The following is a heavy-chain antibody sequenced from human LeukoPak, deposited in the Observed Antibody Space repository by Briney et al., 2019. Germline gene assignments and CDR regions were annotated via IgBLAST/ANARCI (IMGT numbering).Heavy chain of an antibody. Sequence: SETLSLTCTVSGGSISSYYWSWIRQPPGKGLEWIGYIYYSGSTYYNPSLKSRVTISVDTSKNQFSLKLSSVTAADTAVYYCARGYSGYGFDYWGQGTLVTVSS. J-gene: IGHJ4*02. CDR1: GGSISSYY. CDR3: ARGYSGYGFDY. V-gene: IGHV4-59*01. CDR2: IYYSGST. D-gene: IGHD5-12*01.